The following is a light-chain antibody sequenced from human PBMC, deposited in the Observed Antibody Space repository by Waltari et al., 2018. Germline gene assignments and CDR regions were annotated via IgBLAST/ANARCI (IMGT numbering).Light chain of an antibody. CDR2: RND. CDR1: SSNVGTNV. CDR3: AAWDDSLNGWWV. V-gene: IGLV1-44*01. J-gene: IGLJ3*02. Sequence: QSVLTQPPSVSGTPGQRATNACPGGSSNVGTNVENWYQQLPGTAPKLLIYRNDLRPSGVPDRFSGSKSGTSASLAISGLQSDDEADYYCAAWDDSLNGWWVFGGGTKVTVL.